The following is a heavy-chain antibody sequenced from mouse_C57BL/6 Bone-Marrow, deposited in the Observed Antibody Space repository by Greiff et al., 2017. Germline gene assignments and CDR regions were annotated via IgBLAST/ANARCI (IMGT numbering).Heavy chain of an antibody. Sequence: VQLQQSGAELVRPGASVKLSCTASGFNIKDDYMHWVKQRTEQGLVWIGWIDPEDGDTEYAPKLQGKATITADTSSNTAYLQLSSLTSEDTAVSYCTPTTVGKDYWGQGTTLTVSS. J-gene: IGHJ2*01. CDR3: TPTTVGKDY. V-gene: IGHV14-4*01. CDR1: GFNIKDDY. CDR2: IDPEDGDT. D-gene: IGHD1-1*01.